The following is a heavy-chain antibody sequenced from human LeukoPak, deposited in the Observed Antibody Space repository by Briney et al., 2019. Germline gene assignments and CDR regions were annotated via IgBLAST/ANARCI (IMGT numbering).Heavy chain of an antibody. CDR1: GGSFSGYY. D-gene: IGHD2-15*01. Sequence: SETLSLTCAVYGGSFSGYYWSWIRQPPGKGLEWIGEINHSGSTNYNPSLKSRVTISVDTSKNQFSLKLSSVTAADTAVYYCARGLAVVGAFDIWGQGTMVTVSS. V-gene: IGHV4-34*01. CDR3: ARGLAVVGAFDI. J-gene: IGHJ3*02. CDR2: INHSGST.